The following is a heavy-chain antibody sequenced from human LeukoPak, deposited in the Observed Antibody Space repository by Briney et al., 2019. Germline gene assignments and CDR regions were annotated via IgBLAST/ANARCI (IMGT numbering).Heavy chain of an antibody. D-gene: IGHD2-8*01. J-gene: IGHJ3*02. Sequence: SETLSLTCAVYVGSFSGYHWTWIRQPPGKGLEWLGEINHSGSTNCNPSLKSRFTISVDTSKNQFSLNLSSLTAADTAVYYCARGRGVLMAYAFDIWGQGRRVTVSS. CDR3: ARGRGVLMAYAFDI. CDR1: VGSFSGYH. CDR2: INHSGST. V-gene: IGHV4-34*01.